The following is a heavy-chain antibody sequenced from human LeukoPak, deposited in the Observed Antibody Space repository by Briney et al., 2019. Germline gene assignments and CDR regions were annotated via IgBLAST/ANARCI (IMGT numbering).Heavy chain of an antibody. CDR3: ARRGDSSGYYSYYFDY. V-gene: IGHV3-48*04. J-gene: IGHJ4*02. Sequence: GGSLRLSCAASGFTFSSYSMNWVRQAPGKGLEYVSYISSGSGTIYYADSVKGRFTISRDNAKNSLYLQMNSLRAEDTAVYYCARRGDSSGYYSYYFDYWGQGTLVTVSS. CDR2: ISSGSGTI. D-gene: IGHD3-22*01. CDR1: GFTFSSYS.